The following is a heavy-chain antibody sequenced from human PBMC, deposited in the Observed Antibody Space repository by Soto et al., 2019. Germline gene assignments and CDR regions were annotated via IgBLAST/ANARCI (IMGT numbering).Heavy chain of an antibody. D-gene: IGHD2-15*01. V-gene: IGHV4-31*03. CDR1: GDSISRGGYY. CDR3: ARVEVVITRGALDY. CDR2: IYYRGST. J-gene: IGHJ4*02. Sequence: QVQLQGSGPGLVKPSQTLSLTCNVSGDSISRGGYYWSWVRQNPGKGLEWLGYIYYRGSTYYNPSLKSRVHISVDTSKNHFSLRLSSVTAADTAVYYCARVEVVITRGALDYWGPGTRVTVSS.